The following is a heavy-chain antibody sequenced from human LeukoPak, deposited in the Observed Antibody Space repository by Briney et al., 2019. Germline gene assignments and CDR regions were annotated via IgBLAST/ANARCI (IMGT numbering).Heavy chain of an antibody. CDR2: IYASGST. CDR3: ARSRFEELLVAFDI. D-gene: IGHD3-10*01. J-gene: IGHJ3*02. CDR1: GGSISGYF. Sequence: SETLSLTCTVSGGSISGYFWSWIRQPAGKGLEWIGRIYASGSTNYNPPLRSRVPMSADQSKNQFSLRLSSVTAADTAVYYCARSRFEELLVAFDIWGQGTMVIVSS. V-gene: IGHV4-4*07.